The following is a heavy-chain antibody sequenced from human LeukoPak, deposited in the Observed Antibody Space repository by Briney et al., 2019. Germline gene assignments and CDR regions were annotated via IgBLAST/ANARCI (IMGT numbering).Heavy chain of an antibody. CDR1: GGSISSYY. J-gene: IGHJ6*02. V-gene: IGHV4-59*04. Sequence: PSETLSLTCTVSGGSISSYYWSWIRQPPGKGLEWIGYIYHSGSTYYNPSLKSRVTISVDRSKDQFSLKLSSVTAADTAVYYCACTPTLDYYYGMDVWGQGTTVTVSS. CDR2: IYHSGST. CDR3: ACTPTLDYYYGMDV.